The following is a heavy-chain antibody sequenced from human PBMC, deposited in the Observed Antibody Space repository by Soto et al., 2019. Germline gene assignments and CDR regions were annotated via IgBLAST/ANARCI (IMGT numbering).Heavy chain of an antibody. CDR2: IDPSDSYT. J-gene: IGHJ6*01. Sequence: GESLKISCKGSGYSFTSYWISWVRQMPGKGLEWMGRIDPSDSYTNYSPSFQGHVTISADKSISTAYLQWSSLKASDTAMYYCARLRYYYDSRGYRYYYYGMDVWGQGTTVTVSS. D-gene: IGHD3-22*01. CDR1: GYSFTSYW. CDR3: ARLRYYYDSRGYRYYYYGMDV. V-gene: IGHV5-10-1*01.